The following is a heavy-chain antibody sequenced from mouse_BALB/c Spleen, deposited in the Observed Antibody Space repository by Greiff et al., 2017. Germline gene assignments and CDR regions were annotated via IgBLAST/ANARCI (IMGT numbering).Heavy chain of an antibody. CDR2: IWGDGST. D-gene: IGHD2-1*01. V-gene: IGHV2-6-7*01. J-gene: IGHJ4*01. CDR3: ARDQDGNYYAMDY. Sequence: QVQLKQSGPGLVAPSQSLSITCTVSGFSLTGYGVNWVRQPPGKGLEWLGMIWGDGSTDYNSALKSRLSISKDNSKSQVFLKMNSLQTDDTARYYCARDQDGNYYAMDYWGQGTSVTVSS. CDR1: GFSLTGYG.